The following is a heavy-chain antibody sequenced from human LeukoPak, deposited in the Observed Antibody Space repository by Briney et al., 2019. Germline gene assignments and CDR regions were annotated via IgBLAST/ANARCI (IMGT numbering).Heavy chain of an antibody. D-gene: IGHD3-22*01. V-gene: IGHV4-39*07. J-gene: IGHJ6*02. CDR3: ASLYTNYYDSSGYYSSYYYYYGMDV. CDR1: GGSISSSSYY. Sequence: SSETLSLTCTVSGGSISSSSYYWGWIRQPPGKGLEWIGSIYYSGSTYYNPSLKSRVTISVDTSKNQFSLKLSSVTAADTAVYYCASLYTNYYDSSGYYSSYYYYYGMDVWGQGTTVTVSS. CDR2: IYYSGST.